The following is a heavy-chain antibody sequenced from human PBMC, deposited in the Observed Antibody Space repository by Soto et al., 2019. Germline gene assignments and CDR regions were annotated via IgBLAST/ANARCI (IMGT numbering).Heavy chain of an antibody. Sequence: QVQLVQSGAEVKKPGSSVKVSCKASGGTFSSYAISWVRQAPGQGLEWMGGIIPIFGTANYAQKFQGRVTITADESTSTAYMELSSLRSEDTAVYYCARDNRIAAAGRVTSGMDVCGQGTTVTVSS. J-gene: IGHJ6*02. CDR2: IIPIFGTA. CDR1: GGTFSSYA. D-gene: IGHD6-13*01. CDR3: ARDNRIAAAGRVTSGMDV. V-gene: IGHV1-69*01.